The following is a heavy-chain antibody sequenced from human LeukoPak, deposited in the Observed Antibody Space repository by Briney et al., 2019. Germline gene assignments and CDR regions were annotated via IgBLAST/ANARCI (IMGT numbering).Heavy chain of an antibody. CDR2: IDTAGNT. V-gene: IGHV3-13*04. J-gene: IGHJ3*02. Sequence: PGGSLRLSCAASGFTFSTYDFHWVRQPTGKGLEWVSAIDTAGNTYYPGSVKGRFTISRENAKNSLYLQMNNVRARDTAVYYCARTSKVTSAMDIWGQGTMVTVSS. D-gene: IGHD4-23*01. CDR3: ARTSKVTSAMDI. CDR1: GFTFSTYD.